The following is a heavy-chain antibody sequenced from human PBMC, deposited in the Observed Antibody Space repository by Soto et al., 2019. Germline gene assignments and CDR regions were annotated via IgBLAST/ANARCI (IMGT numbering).Heavy chain of an antibody. CDR2: ISGSGGST. J-gene: IGHJ5*02. CDR1: GFTFSSYA. V-gene: IGHV3-23*01. D-gene: IGHD3-22*01. CDR3: AKHNLYYDSSGYYGQTLGWFDP. Sequence: GGSLRLSCAASGFTFSSYAMSWVRQAPGKGLEWVSAISGSGGSTYYADSVKGRFTISRDNSKNTLYLQMNSLRAEDTAVYYCAKHNLYYDSSGYYGQTLGWFDPWGQGTLVTVSS.